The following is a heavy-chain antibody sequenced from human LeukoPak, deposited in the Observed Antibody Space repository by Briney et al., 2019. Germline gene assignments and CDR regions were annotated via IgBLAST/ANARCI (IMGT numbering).Heavy chain of an antibody. CDR2: INHSGST. CDR3: ARGSKMLGYNWFDP. J-gene: IGHJ5*02. V-gene: IGHV4-34*01. CDR1: GGSFSGYY. D-gene: IGHD1-26*01. Sequence: SETLSLTCAVYGGSFSGYYWNWIRQPPGKGLDWIGEINHSGSTNYIPSLKSRVTISVDTSKNQFSLKLSSVTAADTAVYYCARGSKMLGYNWFDPWGQGTLVTVSS.